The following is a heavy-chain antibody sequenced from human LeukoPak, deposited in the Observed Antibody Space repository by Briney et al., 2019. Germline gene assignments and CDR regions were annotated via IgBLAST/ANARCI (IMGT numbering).Heavy chain of an antibody. CDR3: ARDSAVASYY. CDR1: GFSITTGYY. D-gene: IGHD6-19*01. J-gene: IGHJ4*02. V-gene: IGHV4-38-2*02. Sequence: PSETMSLTCSVSGFSITTGYYWAWIRQPPGKGLEWIGSIYYSGSTYYNPSLKSRVTISVDTSKNQFSLKLSSVTAADTAVYYCARDSAVASYYWGQGTLVTVSS. CDR2: IYYSGST.